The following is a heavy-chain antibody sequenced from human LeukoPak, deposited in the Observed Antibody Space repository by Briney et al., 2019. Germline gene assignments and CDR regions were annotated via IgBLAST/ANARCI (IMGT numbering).Heavy chain of an antibody. V-gene: IGHV1-18*04. Sequence: ASVKVSCKASHYTFDNYPISWVRQAPGQGLEWMGWISAKNGNTNYAQKVQGRITLTTDIRTNTAYMELRSLGSDDTAVYYCAGSDKSVANAFDVWGQGTMVTVSS. CDR2: ISAKNGNT. D-gene: IGHD6-19*01. CDR3: AGSDKSVANAFDV. J-gene: IGHJ3*01. CDR1: HYTFDNYP.